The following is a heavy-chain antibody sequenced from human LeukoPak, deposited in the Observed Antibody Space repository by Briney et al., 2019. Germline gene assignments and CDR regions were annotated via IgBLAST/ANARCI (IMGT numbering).Heavy chain of an antibody. CDR2: IYYSGST. J-gene: IGHJ4*02. CDR3: ARGRSGGWPYYFDY. CDR1: GGSINNYF. V-gene: IGHV4-59*01. Sequence: SETLSLTCAVSGGSINNYFWSWIRQPPGKGLEWIGYIYYSGSTNYNPSLKSRVTISVDTSKNQFSLKLSSVTAADTAVYYCARGRSGGWPYYFDYWGQGTLVTVSS. D-gene: IGHD6-19*01.